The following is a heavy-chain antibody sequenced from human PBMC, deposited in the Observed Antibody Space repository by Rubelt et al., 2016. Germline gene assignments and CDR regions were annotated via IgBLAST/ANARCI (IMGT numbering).Heavy chain of an antibody. V-gene: IGHV3-74*01. J-gene: IGHJ4*02. CDR2: INRDASST. CDR1: GFTFRTYG. CDR3: LRETRNSFDY. D-gene: IGHD1-7*01. Sequence: LVGLGGGVVQPGRSLRLSCAASGFTFRTYGMHWVRQAPGKGLVWVSRINRDASSTGYADSVKGRFTISRDSAKSTLYLQMNSLGAEDTAVYYCLRETRNSFDYWGQGTLVTVSS.